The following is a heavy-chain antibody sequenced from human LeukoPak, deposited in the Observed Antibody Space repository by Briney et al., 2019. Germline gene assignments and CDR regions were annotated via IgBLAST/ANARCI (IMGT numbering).Heavy chain of an antibody. D-gene: IGHD6-13*01. CDR2: ISSSSSYI. CDR3: ARKGSSWYGVDY. Sequence: GGALRLSCAASGFTFSSYSLNWVRQAPGKGLEWVSSISSSSSYIYYADSVKGRFTISRDNAKNSLYLQMNSLRAEDTAVYYCARKGSSWYGVDYWGQGTLVTVSS. V-gene: IGHV3-21*01. CDR1: GFTFSSYS. J-gene: IGHJ4*02.